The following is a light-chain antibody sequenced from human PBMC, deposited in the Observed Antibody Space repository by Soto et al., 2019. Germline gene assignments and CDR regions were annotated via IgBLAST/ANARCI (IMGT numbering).Light chain of an antibody. CDR3: HQRSNWPPYT. Sequence: EIVLTQSPATLSLSPGERATLSCRASQSVSSYLAWYQQKPGQAPRLLIYDASNRATGIPARFSGSGSGTNFPLPISSLEPEDFAVYSCHQRSNWPPYTFGQGTKLEIK. J-gene: IGKJ2*01. V-gene: IGKV3-11*01. CDR1: QSVSSY. CDR2: DAS.